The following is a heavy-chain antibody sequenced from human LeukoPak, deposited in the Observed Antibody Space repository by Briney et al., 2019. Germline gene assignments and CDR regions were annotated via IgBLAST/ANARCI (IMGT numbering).Heavy chain of an antibody. CDR1: GFTFSSYG. J-gene: IGHJ4*02. CDR2: IRYDGSNK. Sequence: GGTLRLSCAASGFTFSSYGMHWVRQAPGKGLEWVAFIRYDGSNKHYADSVKGRFTISRDNSKNTLYLQMNSLRAEDTAVYYCAKDHPVSLLDYWGQGTLVTVSS. V-gene: IGHV3-30*02. CDR3: AKDHPVSLLDY. D-gene: IGHD3-16*02.